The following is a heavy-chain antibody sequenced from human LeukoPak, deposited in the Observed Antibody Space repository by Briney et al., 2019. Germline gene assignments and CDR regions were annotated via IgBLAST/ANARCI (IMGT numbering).Heavy chain of an antibody. V-gene: IGHV4-39*07. CDR2: IYYSGST. CDR3: ARDASIVGARRLSDAFDI. J-gene: IGHJ3*02. D-gene: IGHD1-26*01. CDR1: GGSISSNKYY. Sequence: KTSGTLSLTCTVSGGSISSNKYYWGWIRQPPGKGLEWIGSIYYSGSTYYNPTLKSRVTISVDTSKNQFSLKLSSVTAADTAVYYCARDASIVGARRLSDAFDIWGQGTMVTVSS.